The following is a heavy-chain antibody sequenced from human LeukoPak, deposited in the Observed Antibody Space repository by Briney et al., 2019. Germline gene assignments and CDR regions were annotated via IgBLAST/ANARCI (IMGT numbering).Heavy chain of an antibody. CDR3: AKVWEYSSGWYDGYYFDY. CDR2: ISGSGGST. CDR1: GFTFSSYA. J-gene: IGHJ4*02. D-gene: IGHD6-19*01. Sequence: GGSLRLSCAASGFTFSSYAMCWVRQAPGKGLEWVSAISGSGGSTYYADSVKGRLTISRDNSKNTLYLHMNSLRAEDTAVYYCAKVWEYSSGWYDGYYFDYWGQGTLVTVSS. V-gene: IGHV3-23*01.